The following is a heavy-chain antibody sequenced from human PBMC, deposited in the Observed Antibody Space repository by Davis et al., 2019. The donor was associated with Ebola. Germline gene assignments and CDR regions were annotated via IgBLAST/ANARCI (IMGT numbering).Heavy chain of an antibody. D-gene: IGHD6-13*01. V-gene: IGHV4-34*01. CDR2: INHSGST. CDR3: AREGIGSAAANY. Sequence: GSLRLSCAVYGGSFSGYYWSWIRQPPGKGLEWIGEINHSGSTNYNPSLKSRVTISVDTSKNQFSLKLSSVTAADTAVYYCAREGIGSAAANYWGQGTLVTVSS. CDR1: GGSFSGYY. J-gene: IGHJ4*02.